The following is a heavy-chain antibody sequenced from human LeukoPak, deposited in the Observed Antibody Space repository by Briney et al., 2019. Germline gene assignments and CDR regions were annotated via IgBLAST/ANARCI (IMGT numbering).Heavy chain of an antibody. D-gene: IGHD6-13*01. J-gene: IGHJ4*02. Sequence: SETLSLTCAVYGGSFSGYYWSWIRQPPGKGLEWIGEINHSGSTNYNPSLKSRVTISVDTSKNQFSLKLSSVTAADTAVYYCARGRDSSSWYYFDYKGQGTLVTVSS. CDR3: ARGRDSSSWYYFDY. CDR1: GGSFSGYY. V-gene: IGHV4-34*01. CDR2: INHSGST.